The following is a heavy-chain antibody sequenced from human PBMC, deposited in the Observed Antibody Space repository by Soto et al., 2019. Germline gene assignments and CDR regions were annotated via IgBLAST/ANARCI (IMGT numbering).Heavy chain of an antibody. V-gene: IGHV4-31*03. CDR1: GVTISSGAYY. D-gene: IGHD6-13*01. J-gene: IGHJ4*02. Sequence: SETLSLTCTVSGVTISSGAYYWSWIRQPPGKGLEWIGNIYYSGSTYYSPSLKSRVAISLDTSKNQFSLRLSSVTAADTAVYYCARYRFSGSKWSNFDFWGQGTLVTVSS. CDR2: IYYSGST. CDR3: ARYRFSGSKWSNFDF.